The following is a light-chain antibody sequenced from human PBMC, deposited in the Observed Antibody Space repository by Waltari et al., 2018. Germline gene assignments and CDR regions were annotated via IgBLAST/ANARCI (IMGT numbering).Light chain of an antibody. CDR2: GSS. J-gene: IGKJ3*01. CDR1: QDIGDR. CDR3: QQAKSFPST. V-gene: IGKV1-12*01. Sequence: DIQMTQSTSSVSASVGDRVTITCRASQDIGDRLAWYQQKPGKAPNLLIYGSSSLQAGVPSRFSGSVSGTEFTLTISALQPEDFATYYCQQAKSFPSTFGPGTKVDIK.